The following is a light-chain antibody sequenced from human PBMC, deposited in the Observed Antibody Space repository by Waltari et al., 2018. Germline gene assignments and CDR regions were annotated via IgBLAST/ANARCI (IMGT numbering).Light chain of an antibody. CDR1: TSNLGTNY. Sequence: QSVLTQPPSVSAAPGQKVTISCSGSTSNLGTNYVSWYQQLPGAAPKVFIYETEKRPSGIPDRFSGSKSGTSASLGITGLQTGDEAAYYCGTWDNNLSALVFGGGTKLTVL. J-gene: IGLJ2*01. CDR2: ETE. V-gene: IGLV1-51*02. CDR3: GTWDNNLSALV.